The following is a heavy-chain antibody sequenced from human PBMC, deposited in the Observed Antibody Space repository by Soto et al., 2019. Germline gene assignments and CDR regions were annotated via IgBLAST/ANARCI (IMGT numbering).Heavy chain of an antibody. CDR1: GFTFSSYA. V-gene: IGHV3-30-3*01. CDR3: ARDGIVVVPAAQTKYYYYGMDV. CDR2: ISYDGSNK. D-gene: IGHD2-2*01. J-gene: IGHJ6*02. Sequence: PGGSLRLSCAASGFTFSSYAMHWVRQAPGKGLEWVAVISYDGSNKYYADSVKGRFTISRDNSKNTLYLQMNSLRAEDTAVYYCARDGIVVVPAAQTKYYYYGMDVWGQGTTVTVSS.